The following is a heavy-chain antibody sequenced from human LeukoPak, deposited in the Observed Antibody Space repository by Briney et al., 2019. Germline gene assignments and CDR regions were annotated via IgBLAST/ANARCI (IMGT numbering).Heavy chain of an antibody. CDR1: GFAFSSYE. J-gene: IGHJ4*02. CDR2: ISSSGSTI. Sequence: GRSLRLSCAASGFAFSSYEMNWVRQDPGKGLEWVSYISSSGSTIYYADSVKGRFTISRDNAKNSLYLQMNSLRAEDTAVYYCAREGCSGGSCYSPIYYFDYWGQGTLVTVSS. CDR3: AREGCSGGSCYSPIYYFDY. V-gene: IGHV3-48*03. D-gene: IGHD2-15*01.